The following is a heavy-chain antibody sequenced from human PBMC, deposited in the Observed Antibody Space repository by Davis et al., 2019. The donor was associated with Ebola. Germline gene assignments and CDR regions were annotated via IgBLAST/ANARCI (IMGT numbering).Heavy chain of an antibody. D-gene: IGHD1-26*01. J-gene: IGHJ4*02. CDR3: VRDSLEGATTFDY. Sequence: PGGSLRLSCAASGFTFSSYGMHWVRQAPGKGLEWVAVISYDGSNKYYADSVKGRFTISRDNAKNTLYLQMNSLGAEDTAVYSCVRDSLEGATTFDYWGQGTLVTVSS. CDR1: GFTFSSYG. CDR2: ISYDGSNK. V-gene: IGHV3-33*05.